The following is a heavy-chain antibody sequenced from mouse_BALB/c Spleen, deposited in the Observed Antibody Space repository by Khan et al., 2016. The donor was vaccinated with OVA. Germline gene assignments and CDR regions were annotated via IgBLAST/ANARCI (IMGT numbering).Heavy chain of an antibody. J-gene: IGHJ3*01. CDR1: GDSITSGY. V-gene: IGHV3-8*02. CDR3: AFELRGFAY. D-gene: IGHD1-1*01. Sequence: EVQLQESGPGLVKPSQTLSLTCSVTGDSITSGYWNWIRKFPGNKLDYMGYISYSGNTYYNPSLKSRISITRDTSKNPCYLQLNSVTTEDTATYYCAFELRGFAYWGQGTLVTVSA. CDR2: ISYSGNT.